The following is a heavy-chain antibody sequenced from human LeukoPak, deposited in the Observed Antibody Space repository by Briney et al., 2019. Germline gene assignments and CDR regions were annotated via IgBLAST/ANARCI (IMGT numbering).Heavy chain of an antibody. CDR3: ARAVGVTNGLFDY. CDR2: IYYSGST. D-gene: IGHD1-26*01. J-gene: IGHJ4*02. V-gene: IGHV4-39*07. CDR1: GGSISSSSYY. Sequence: SETLSLTCTVSGGSISSSSYYWGWIRQPPGKGLEWIGSIYYSGSTYYNPSLKSRVTISVDTSKNQFSLKLSSATAADTAVYYCARAVGVTNGLFDYWGPGTLVTVSS.